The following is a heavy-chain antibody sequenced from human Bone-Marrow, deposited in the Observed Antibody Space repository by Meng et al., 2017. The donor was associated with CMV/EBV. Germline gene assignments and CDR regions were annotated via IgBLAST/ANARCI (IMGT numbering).Heavy chain of an antibody. J-gene: IGHJ4*02. CDR3: ARSQAARGIFDY. D-gene: IGHD6-6*01. CDR1: DGSISSGGYY. CDR2: IYYSGST. Sequence: CTVSDGSISSGGYYWSWIRQHPGKGLEWIGYIYYSGSTYYNPSLKSRVTISVDTSKNQFSLRLSSVTAADTAVYYCARSQAARGIFDYWGQGTLVTV. V-gene: IGHV4-31*03.